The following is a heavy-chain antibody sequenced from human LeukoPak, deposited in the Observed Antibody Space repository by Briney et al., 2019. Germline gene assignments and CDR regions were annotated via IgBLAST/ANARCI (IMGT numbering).Heavy chain of an antibody. J-gene: IGHJ4*02. CDR2: IGTAGDI. CDR1: GFTFSSYD. CDR3: ARGSGYSYVDY. V-gene: IGHV3-13*01. Sequence: GGSLRLSCAASGFTFSSYDMHWVRQATGKGLEWVSGIGTAGDIYYSGSVKGRFTISRENAKNSLYLQMNSLRAGDTAVYYCARGSGYSYVDYWGQGTLVTVAS. D-gene: IGHD5-18*01.